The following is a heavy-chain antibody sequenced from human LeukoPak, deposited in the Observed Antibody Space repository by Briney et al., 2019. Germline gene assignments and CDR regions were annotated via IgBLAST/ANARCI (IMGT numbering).Heavy chain of an antibody. V-gene: IGHV3-74*01. CDR1: GFTFSNYW. D-gene: IGHD1/OR15-1a*01. J-gene: IGHJ4*02. CDR2: INPDGSTI. CDR3: ATAGNTRLDY. Sequence: GGSLTLSCAASGFTFSNYWVHWVRQAPGKGLVWVSRINPDGSTINYADSVKGRFTISRDNAKYTLYLQMNSLRAEDTAVYYCATAGNTRLDYWGQGTLVTASS.